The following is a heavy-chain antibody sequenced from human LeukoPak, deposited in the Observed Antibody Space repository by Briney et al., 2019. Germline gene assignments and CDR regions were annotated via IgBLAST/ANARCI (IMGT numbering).Heavy chain of an antibody. CDR1: GFTFSSYW. D-gene: IGHD6-6*01. Sequence: GGSLRLSCAASGFTFSSYWMSWVRQAPGKGLEWVANIKQDGSEKYYVDSVKGRFTISRDNAKNSLYLQMNSLRAEDTAVYYCAKEEYSSSSPRYFHHWGQGTLVTVSS. CDR3: AKEEYSSSSPRYFHH. CDR2: IKQDGSEK. V-gene: IGHV3-7*03. J-gene: IGHJ1*01.